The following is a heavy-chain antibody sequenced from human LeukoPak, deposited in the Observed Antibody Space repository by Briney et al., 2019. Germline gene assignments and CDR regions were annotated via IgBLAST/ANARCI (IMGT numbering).Heavy chain of an antibody. Sequence: ASVKVSCKASGGTFSSYAISWVRQAPGQGLEWMGGIIPIFGTANYAQKFQGRVTITADVSTSTAYMELSSLRSEDTAVYYCARDGYNLDYYYYMDVWGKGTTVTVSS. J-gene: IGHJ6*03. D-gene: IGHD5-24*01. CDR3: ARDGYNLDYYYYMDV. CDR1: GGTFSSYA. CDR2: IIPIFGTA. V-gene: IGHV1-69*01.